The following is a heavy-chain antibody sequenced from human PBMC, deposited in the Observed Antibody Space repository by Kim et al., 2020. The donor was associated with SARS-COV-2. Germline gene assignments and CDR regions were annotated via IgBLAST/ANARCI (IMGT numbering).Heavy chain of an antibody. J-gene: IGHJ4*02. V-gene: IGHV3-7*03. CDR3: AGSGYSSSSLDY. D-gene: IGHD6-6*01. Sequence: YYVDSVKGRFTFSRDNAKNSVYLQMTSLRADDTAVYYCAGSGYSSSSLDYWGQGTLVIVSS.